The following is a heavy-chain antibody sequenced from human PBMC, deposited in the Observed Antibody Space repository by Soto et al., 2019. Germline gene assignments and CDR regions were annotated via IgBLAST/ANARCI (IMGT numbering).Heavy chain of an antibody. CDR3: ARAVAGTFGWFDP. D-gene: IGHD6-19*01. J-gene: IGHJ5*02. CDR2: ISNSGSTI. V-gene: IGHV3-11*01. CDR1: GFTFDDYA. Sequence: GGSLRLSCAASGFTFDDYAMHWVRQAPGKGLEWVSYISNSGSTIYYADSVKGRFTISRDNAKNSLYLQMNSLRAEDTAVYYCARAVAGTFGWFDPWGQGTLVTVSS.